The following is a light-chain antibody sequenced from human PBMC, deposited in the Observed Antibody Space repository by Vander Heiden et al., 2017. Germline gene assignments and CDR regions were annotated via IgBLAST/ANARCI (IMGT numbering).Light chain of an antibody. CDR3: ATWDDTLNGLA. J-gene: IGLJ1*01. V-gene: IGLV1-36*01. CDR1: SSNVATNT. CDR2: LDY. Sequence: SVLTQPPSVSGAPGQRVTFSCSGSSSNVATNTVNWYQQLPGKSPQLVIYLDYLRPSGVSDRFSGSKSGASASLAISGLQSEDEADYYCATWDDTLNGLAFGTGTRVTVL.